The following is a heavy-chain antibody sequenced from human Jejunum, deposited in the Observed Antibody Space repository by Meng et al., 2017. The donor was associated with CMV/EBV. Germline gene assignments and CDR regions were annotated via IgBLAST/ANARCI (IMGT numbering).Heavy chain of an antibody. CDR1: AFSFSYYY. V-gene: IGHV3-11*05. Sequence: HVQWVACGGALIVPGGSLRLSCKASAFSFSYYYMTCIIHTPGKGPEWLAYISGSSTVTNDADSVKGRFTISRDNVNNLLYLQMNSLRADDTAVYYCTRDPRACDYWGQGTLVTVSS. CDR2: ISGSSTVT. CDR3: TRDPRACDY. J-gene: IGHJ4*02.